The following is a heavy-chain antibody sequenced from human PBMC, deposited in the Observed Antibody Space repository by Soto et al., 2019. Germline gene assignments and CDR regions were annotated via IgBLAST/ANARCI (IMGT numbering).Heavy chain of an antibody. CDR2: ISGDGNDK. D-gene: IGHD1-26*01. V-gene: IGHV3-30*03. CDR3: VQGASTARQPLDS. CDR1: GFIFRNFG. Sequence: QVQLVESGGGVVQPGRSLRLSCAASGFIFRNFGMHWVRRAPGKGLEWVATISGDGNDKYYPDSMKGRFTISRDNFNNTLYLQLNSLRPEDTAVYHCVQGASTARQPLDSWGQGVLVTVSS. J-gene: IGHJ4*02.